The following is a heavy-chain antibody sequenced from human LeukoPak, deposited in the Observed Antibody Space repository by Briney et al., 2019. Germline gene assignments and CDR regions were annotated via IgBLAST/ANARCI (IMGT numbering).Heavy chain of an antibody. CDR2: ISGSGGST. CDR3: AKVRASSGYTFFDY. J-gene: IGHJ4*02. D-gene: IGHD3-22*01. V-gene: IGHV3-23*01. CDR1: GFTFSSYA. Sequence: PGGSLRLSCAASGFTFSSYAMSWVRQAPGKGLEWVSAISGSGGSTYYADSVKGRFTISRDNSKNTLYLQVNSLRAEDTAVYYCAKVRASSGYTFFDYWGQGTLVTVSS.